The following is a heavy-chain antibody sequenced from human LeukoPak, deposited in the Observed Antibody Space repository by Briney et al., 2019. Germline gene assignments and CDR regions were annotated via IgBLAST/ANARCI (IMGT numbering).Heavy chain of an antibody. V-gene: IGHV1-2*02. CDR2: INPNSGGT. Sequence: GGSVKVSCKASGYTFTGYYMHWVRQAPGQGLEWMGWINPNSGGTNYAQKFQGRVTMTRDTSISTAYMELSRLRSDDTAVYYCARDLPIAAAGYNWFDPWGQGTLVTVSS. CDR3: ARDLPIAAAGYNWFDP. CDR1: GYTFTGYY. D-gene: IGHD6-13*01. J-gene: IGHJ5*02.